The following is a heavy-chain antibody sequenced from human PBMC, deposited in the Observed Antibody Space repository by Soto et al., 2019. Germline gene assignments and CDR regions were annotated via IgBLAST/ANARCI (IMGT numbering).Heavy chain of an antibody. CDR2: ISSSSSYI. CDR3: ARTHKAVAGVFDY. Sequence: EVQLVESGGGLVKPGGSLRLSSAAFGFAFSSYSMNWVRKAPGKGLEWVSSISSSSSYIYYADSVKGRFTISRDNAKNSLYLQMNSLRAEDTAVYYCARTHKAVAGVFDYWGQGTLVTVSS. J-gene: IGHJ4*02. D-gene: IGHD6-19*01. V-gene: IGHV3-21*01. CDR1: GFAFSSYS.